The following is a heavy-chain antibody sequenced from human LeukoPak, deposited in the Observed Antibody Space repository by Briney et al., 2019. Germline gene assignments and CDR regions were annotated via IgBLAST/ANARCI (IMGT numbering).Heavy chain of an antibody. D-gene: IGHD1-7*01. V-gene: IGHV3-30*18. J-gene: IGHJ4*02. CDR3: AKGASWYNWNYSPFDY. CDR1: GFTFSSYG. CDR2: ISYDGSNK. Sequence: GGSLRLSRAASGFTFSSYGMHWVRQAPGKGLEWVAVISYDGSNKYYADSVKGRFTISRDNSKNTLYLQMNSLRAEDTAVYYCAKGASWYNWNYSPFDYWGQGTLVTVSS.